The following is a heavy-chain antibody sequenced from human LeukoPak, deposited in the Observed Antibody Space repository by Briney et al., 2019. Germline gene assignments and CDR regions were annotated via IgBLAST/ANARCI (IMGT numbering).Heavy chain of an antibody. D-gene: IGHD2-15*01. V-gene: IGHV3-23*01. CDR2: ISGSGGST. J-gene: IGHJ1*01. CDR1: GFTFSSYG. Sequence: GGTLRLSCAASGFTFSSYGMSWVRQAPGKGLEWVSAISGSGGSTYYADSVKGRFTISRDNSKNTLYLQMNSLRAEDTAVYYCAKPKRYCSGGSCYDEYFQHWGQGTLVTVSS. CDR3: AKPKRYCSGGSCYDEYFQH.